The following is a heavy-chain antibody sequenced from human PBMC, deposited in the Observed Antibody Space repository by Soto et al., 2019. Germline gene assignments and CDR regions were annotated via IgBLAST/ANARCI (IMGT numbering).Heavy chain of an antibody. Sequence: VQLVESGGGLVQPGGSLKISCAASGSSLSGSAIHWVRQASGKGLEWVGRIRSKANNYATAYTASVKGRFTISRDDSKNMAFLQMNSLKTEDTAVYYCTSPYCSTGSCYPGDSWGQGTLVTVSS. CDR1: GSSLSGSA. D-gene: IGHD2-15*01. J-gene: IGHJ4*02. CDR2: IRSKANNYAT. CDR3: TSPYCSTGSCYPGDS. V-gene: IGHV3-73*02.